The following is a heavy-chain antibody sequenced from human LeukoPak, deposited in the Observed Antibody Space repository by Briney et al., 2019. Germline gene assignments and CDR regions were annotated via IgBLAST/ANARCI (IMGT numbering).Heavy chain of an antibody. V-gene: IGHV1-46*01. Sequence: ASVKVSCKASGYTFTSYGISWVRQAPGQGLEWMGIINPSGGSTSYAQKFQGRVTMTRDTSTSTVYMELSSLRSEDTAVYYCARDGYDSSGYYHNWFDPWGQGTLVTVSS. CDR1: GYTFTSYG. CDR2: INPSGGST. CDR3: ARDGYDSSGYYHNWFDP. J-gene: IGHJ5*02. D-gene: IGHD3-22*01.